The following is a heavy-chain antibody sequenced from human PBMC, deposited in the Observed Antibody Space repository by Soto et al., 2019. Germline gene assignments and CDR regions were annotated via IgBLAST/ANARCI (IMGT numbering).Heavy chain of an antibody. J-gene: IGHJ5*02. CDR3: ARVPSPPQNWFDP. CDR2: ISYSAST. CDR1: GGSISSGDYY. V-gene: IGHV4-30-4*01. Sequence: SETLSLTCTVSGGSISSGDYYCSWIRQPPGKGLEWIGYISYSASTYYNPSLKSRVTISVDTSKNQFSLKLSSVTAADTAVYYSARVPSPPQNWFDPWGQGTRVTVSS.